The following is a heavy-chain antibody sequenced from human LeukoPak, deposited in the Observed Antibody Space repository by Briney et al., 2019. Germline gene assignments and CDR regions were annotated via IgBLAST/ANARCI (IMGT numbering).Heavy chain of an antibody. Sequence: PSETLSLTCTVSGGSISGYYWSWIRQPPGKGLEWIGYIYYSGSTNYNPSLKSRVTISVDTSKNQFSLKLSSVTAADTAVYYCARDLSAAARFHWFDPWGQGTLVTVSS. CDR3: ARDLSAAARFHWFDP. CDR2: IYYSGST. V-gene: IGHV4-59*01. J-gene: IGHJ5*02. D-gene: IGHD6-13*01. CDR1: GGSISGYY.